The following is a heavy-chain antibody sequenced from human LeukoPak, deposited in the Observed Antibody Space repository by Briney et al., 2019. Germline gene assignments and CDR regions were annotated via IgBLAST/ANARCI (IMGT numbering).Heavy chain of an antibody. CDR3: ARVGCSGGRCPGYGMDV. D-gene: IGHD2-15*01. V-gene: IGHV3-21*01. CDR1: GDSISSYY. J-gene: IGHJ6*02. Sequence: TSETLSLTCTVSGDSISSYYWSWIRQAPGKGLEWVSSISSSSTYIYYADPVKGRFTISRDNAKNSLYLQMNSLRVEDTAVYYCARVGCSGGRCPGYGMDVWGQGTTVTVSS. CDR2: ISSSSTYI.